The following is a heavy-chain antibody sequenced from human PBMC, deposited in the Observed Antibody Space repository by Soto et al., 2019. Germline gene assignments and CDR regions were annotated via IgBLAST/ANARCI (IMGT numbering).Heavy chain of an antibody. CDR3: AKNGQPPYYYYGLDV. V-gene: IGHV1-18*01. CDR1: GYTFTRYG. Sequence: KVSCKASGYTFTRYGISWVRQAPGQGLEWMGWISGYNGDTTYAQKFQGRVSMTIDTSTGTAYMELRSLTSDDTAAYYCAKNGQPPYYYYGLDVWGQGTKVTVSS. CDR2: ISGYNGDT. J-gene: IGHJ6*02. D-gene: IGHD2-8*01.